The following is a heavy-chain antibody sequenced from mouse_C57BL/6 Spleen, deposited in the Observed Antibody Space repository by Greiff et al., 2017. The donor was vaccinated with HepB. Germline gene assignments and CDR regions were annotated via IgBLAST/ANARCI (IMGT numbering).Heavy chain of an antibody. V-gene: IGHV3-6*01. CDR1: GYSITSGYY. J-gene: IGHJ3*01. D-gene: IGHD2-10*02. CDR2: ISYDGSN. CDR3: ARGGYGPFAY. Sequence: DVQLHESGPGLVKPSQSLSLTCSVTGYSITSGYYWNWIRQFPGNKLEWMGYISYDGSNNYNPSLKNRISITRDTSKNQFFLKLNSVTTEDTATYYCARGGYGPFAYWGQGTLVTVSA.